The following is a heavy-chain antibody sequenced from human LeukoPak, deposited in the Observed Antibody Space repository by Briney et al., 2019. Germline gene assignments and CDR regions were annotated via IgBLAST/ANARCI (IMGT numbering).Heavy chain of an antibody. J-gene: IGHJ4*02. Sequence: ASVKVSCKASGYTFTGYYMHWVRQAPGQGLEWMGWINPNSGGTNYAQKFQGRVTMTRDTSISTAYMELSRLRSDDTAVYYCARVGVPAASWGLLDYWGQGTLVTVSS. CDR3: ARVGVPAASWGLLDY. CDR2: INPNSGGT. D-gene: IGHD2-2*01. V-gene: IGHV1-2*02. CDR1: GYTFTGYY.